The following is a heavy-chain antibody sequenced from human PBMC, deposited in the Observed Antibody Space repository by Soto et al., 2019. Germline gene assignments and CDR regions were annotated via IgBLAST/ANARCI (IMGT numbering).Heavy chain of an antibody. CDR3: ASTQQNDGSIRARFDY. V-gene: IGHV4-31*03. Sequence: SDTLSLTFTVSGCSISSGGYYWSWILQHPGKGLEWIGYIYYSGSTYYNPSLKSRVTISVDTSKNQFSLKLSSVTAAGTDVYYCASTQQNDGSIRARFDYWG. CDR1: GCSISSGGYY. CDR2: IYYSGST. J-gene: IGHJ4*01. D-gene: IGHD3-16*01.